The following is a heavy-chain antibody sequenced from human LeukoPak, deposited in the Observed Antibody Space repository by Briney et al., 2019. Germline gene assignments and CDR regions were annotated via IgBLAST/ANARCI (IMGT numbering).Heavy chain of an antibody. CDR1: GYSISSGYY. V-gene: IGHV4-38-2*02. CDR3: ARDPPYWGYYDSSGYDSFQH. Sequence: SETLSLTCTVSGYSISSGYYWGWIRQPPGKGLEWIGSIYHSGSTYYNPSLKSRVTISVDTSKNQFSLKLSSVTAADTAVYYCARDPPYWGYYDSSGYDSFQHWGQGTLVTVSS. J-gene: IGHJ1*01. D-gene: IGHD3-22*01. CDR2: IYHSGST.